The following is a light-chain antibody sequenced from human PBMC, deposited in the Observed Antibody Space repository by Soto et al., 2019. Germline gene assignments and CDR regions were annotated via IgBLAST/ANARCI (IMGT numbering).Light chain of an antibody. J-gene: IGKJ4*01. CDR3: QQYNNWPMLT. Sequence: EIVMTQSPATLSVSPGERATLSCRASQSVSIYLAWYQQKPGQAPRLLIYGASTRATGIPVRFSGSGSETEFTLTISSLQSEDSAVYYCQQYNNWPMLTFGGGTKV. CDR2: GAS. V-gene: IGKV3-15*01. CDR1: QSVSIY.